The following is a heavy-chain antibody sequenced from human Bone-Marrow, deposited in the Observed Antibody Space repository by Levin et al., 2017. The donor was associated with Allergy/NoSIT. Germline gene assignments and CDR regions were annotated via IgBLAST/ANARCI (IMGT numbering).Heavy chain of an antibody. CDR3: AKDIVVVPAAGDVFDF. CDR2: VSANSGTT. CDR1: GFTFQKYA. J-gene: IGHJ3*01. V-gene: IGHV3-23*01. D-gene: IGHD2-21*02. Sequence: ETLSLTCAASGFTFQKYAMSWVRQAPGKGLQWVSSVSANSGTTYYADSVKGRFTISRDNSKNTVFLEMNILGAEDTAIYYCAKDIVVVPAAGDVFDFWGQGRMVTVSS.